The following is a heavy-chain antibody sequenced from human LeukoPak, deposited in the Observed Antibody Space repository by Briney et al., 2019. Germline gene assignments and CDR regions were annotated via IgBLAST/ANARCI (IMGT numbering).Heavy chain of an antibody. D-gene: IGHD3-10*01. Sequence: SQTLSLTCALSGDSVSSNSAAWNWIRQSPSRGLEWLGRTYYRSKWYNDYAVSVKSLITINPDTSKNQFSLQLNSVTPEDTAVYYCARGVVTMVRVRWFDLWGQGTLVTVSS. J-gene: IGHJ5*02. V-gene: IGHV6-1*01. CDR2: TYYRSKWYN. CDR3: ARGVVTMVRVRWFDL. CDR1: GDSVSSNSAA.